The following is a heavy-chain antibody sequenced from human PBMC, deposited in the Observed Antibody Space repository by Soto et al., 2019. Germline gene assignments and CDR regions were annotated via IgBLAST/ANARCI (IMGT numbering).Heavy chain of an antibody. CDR2: IYYSGST. D-gene: IGHD5-18*01. Sequence: SETLSLTCTVSGGSISTSSYYLGWIRQPPGKGLEWIGSIYYSGSTYYNPSLKSRVTISVDTSKNQFSLKLSSVTAADTAVYYCARNLGYSMRGFDPWGQGTLVTVSS. V-gene: IGHV4-39*01. CDR3: ARNLGYSMRGFDP. CDR1: GGSISTSSYY. J-gene: IGHJ5*02.